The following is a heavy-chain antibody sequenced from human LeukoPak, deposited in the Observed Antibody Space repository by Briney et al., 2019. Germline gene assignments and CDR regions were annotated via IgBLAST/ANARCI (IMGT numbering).Heavy chain of an antibody. D-gene: IGHD2-2*01. CDR2: IWYNGSNK. CDR3: ARKSPPDIVVVPGWLEPGNYMDV. CDR1: GVTFSSYG. Sequence: GGSLRLSCAASGVTFSSYGMHWVRQAPGKGLEWVAVIWYNGSNKYYAHSVKGRFTISRDNSKNTLYPQMDSLRAEDTAVYYCARKSPPDIVVVPGWLEPGNYMDVWGKGTTVTVSS. V-gene: IGHV3-33*01. J-gene: IGHJ6*03.